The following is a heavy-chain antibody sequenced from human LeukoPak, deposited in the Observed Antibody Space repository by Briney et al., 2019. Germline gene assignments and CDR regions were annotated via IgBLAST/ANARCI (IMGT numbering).Heavy chain of an antibody. V-gene: IGHV5-51*01. CDR2: IYPGDSDT. CDR3: ARYGYYDRSGYIFDY. D-gene: IGHD3-22*01. CDR1: GYRFTSYW. Sequence: GESLKISCKRSGYRFTSYWIGWVRQMPGKGLEWMGIIYPGDSDTRYSPSFQGQVTISADKSISTAYLQWSSLKASDTAMYYCARYGYYDRSGYIFDYTGQGALVTVSS. J-gene: IGHJ4*02.